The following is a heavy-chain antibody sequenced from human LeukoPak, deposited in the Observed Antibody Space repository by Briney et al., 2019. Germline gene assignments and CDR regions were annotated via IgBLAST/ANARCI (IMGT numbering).Heavy chain of an antibody. V-gene: IGHV3-21*01. CDR2: ISSNSEYI. J-gene: IGHJ4*02. D-gene: IGHD1-26*01. CDR1: GFAFSSYS. Sequence: GGSLRLSCAASGFAFSSYSLNWVRQAPGKGLEWVSCISSNSEYIYYADSVRGRFTISRDNAKNSVYLQMDSLRAEDTAVYYCARVGVGATYYFDYWGQGTLVTVSS. CDR3: ARVGVGATYYFDY.